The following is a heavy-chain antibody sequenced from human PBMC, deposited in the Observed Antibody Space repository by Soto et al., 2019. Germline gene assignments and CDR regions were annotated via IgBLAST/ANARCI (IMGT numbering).Heavy chain of an antibody. D-gene: IGHD5-12*01. V-gene: IGHV3-23*01. CDR3: AKDGGYLKGSFDS. J-gene: IGHJ4*02. CDR2: ISGNGGDI. Sequence: GGSLRLSCAASGFTFINYAMSWVRQAPGKGLEWVSAISGNGGDIFYADSVKGRFTISRENFKNTLYLQMNSLRAEDTAVYYCAKDGGYLKGSFDSWGQGTLVTVSS. CDR1: GFTFINYA.